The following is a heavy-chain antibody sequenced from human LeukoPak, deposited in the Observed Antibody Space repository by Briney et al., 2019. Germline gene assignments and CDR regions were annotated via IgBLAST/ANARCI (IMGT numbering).Heavy chain of an antibody. D-gene: IGHD5-18*01. V-gene: IGHV3-30*18. J-gene: IGHJ4*02. CDR1: GFTFTNYW. CDR2: ISYDGSNK. CDR3: AKDYGYSYGYSPFDY. Sequence: PGGSLRLSCAASGFTFTNYWMHWVRQAPGKGLEWVAVISYDGSNKYYADSVKGRFTISRDNSKNTLYLQMNSLRAEDTAVYYCAKDYGYSYGYSPFDYWGQGTLVTVSS.